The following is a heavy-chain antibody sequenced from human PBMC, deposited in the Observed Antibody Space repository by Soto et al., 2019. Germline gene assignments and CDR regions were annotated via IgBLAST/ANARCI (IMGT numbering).Heavy chain of an antibody. V-gene: IGHV1-69*01. CDR3: ARGSSSSDHYYYYGMDV. CDR2: IIPIFGTA. Sequence: QVQLVQSGAEVKKPGSSVKVSCKASGGTFSSYAISWVRQAPGQGLEWMGGIIPIFGTANYAQKFQGRVTITADESTSTADMELSSLRSEDTAVYYCARGSSSSDHYYYYGMDVWGQGTTVTVSS. J-gene: IGHJ6*02. D-gene: IGHD6-6*01. CDR1: GGTFSSYA.